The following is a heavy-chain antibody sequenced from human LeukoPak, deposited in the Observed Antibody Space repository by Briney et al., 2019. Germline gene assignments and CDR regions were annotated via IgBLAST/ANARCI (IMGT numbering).Heavy chain of an antibody. CDR2: IYYSGNT. Sequence: PSETLSLTYTVSGGSISSSSYYWGWIRQPPGKGLEWIGSIYYSGNTYYNPSLKSRVTISVDTSKNQFSLKLSSVTAADTAVYYCARPSIAARDFDYWGQGTLVTVSS. V-gene: IGHV4-39*01. J-gene: IGHJ4*02. CDR1: GGSISSSSYY. D-gene: IGHD6-6*01. CDR3: ARPSIAARDFDY.